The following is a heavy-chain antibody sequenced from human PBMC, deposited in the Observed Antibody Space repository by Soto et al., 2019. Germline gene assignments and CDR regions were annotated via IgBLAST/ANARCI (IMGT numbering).Heavy chain of an antibody. CDR2: IIPMFGTP. CDR3: ATSEGRDGYIFDY. D-gene: IGHD5-12*01. CDR1: GVTFNRQD. V-gene: IGHV1-69*13. Sequence: SVKVSCKASGVTFNRQDMRWVRQAPGQGLEWMGGIIPMFGTPHYAEKFQDRVTITADESTGTAYLELSSLTSEDTAVYYCATSEGRDGYIFDYWGPGTLVTVSS. J-gene: IGHJ4*02.